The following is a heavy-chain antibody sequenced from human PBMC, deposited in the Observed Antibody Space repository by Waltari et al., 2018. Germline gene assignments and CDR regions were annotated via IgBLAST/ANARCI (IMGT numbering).Heavy chain of an antibody. D-gene: IGHD3-3*01. V-gene: IGHV1-2*02. CDR2: INPNSGYT. CDR3: ATTLFGVVTFDY. Sequence: QVQVVQSGAEVKKPGASVKVSCKASGYTFTGYYIHWVRQGPGQGLEWMGWINPNSGYTNYAQRFQGRVTMTRDTSFSTAYMELTRLRSDDTAVYYCATTLFGVVTFDYWGQGTLVTVSS. CDR1: GYTFTGYY. J-gene: IGHJ4*02.